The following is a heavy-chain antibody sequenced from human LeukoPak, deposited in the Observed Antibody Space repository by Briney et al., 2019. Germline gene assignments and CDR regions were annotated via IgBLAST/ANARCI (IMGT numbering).Heavy chain of an antibody. J-gene: IGHJ4*02. CDR2: ISYDGSNK. D-gene: IGHD3-9*01. V-gene: IGHV3-30-3*01. Sequence: PGTSLRLSCAASGFIFSNYPIHWVHQAPGKGLEWVAVISYDGSNKYYADSVKGRFTISRDNSKDTLYLQMNSLTAEDTAVYYCARDGLEDPGLHFDYWGQGTLVTVSS. CDR1: GFIFSNYP. CDR3: ARDGLEDPGLHFDY.